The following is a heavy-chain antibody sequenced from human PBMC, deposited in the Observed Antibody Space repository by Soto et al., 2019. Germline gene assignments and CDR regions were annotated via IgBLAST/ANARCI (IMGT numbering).Heavy chain of an antibody. CDR2: ISSSSSYI. D-gene: IGHD2-2*01. CDR1: GFTFSSYS. CDR3: ARDRHCSSTSCPSYYYYGMDV. J-gene: IGHJ6*02. V-gene: IGHV3-21*01. Sequence: GGSLRLSCAASGFTFSSYSMNWVRQAPGKGLEWVSSISSSSSYIYYADSVKGRFTISRDNAKNSLYLQMNSLRAEDTAAYYCARDRHCSSTSCPSYYYYGMDVWGQGTTVTVSS.